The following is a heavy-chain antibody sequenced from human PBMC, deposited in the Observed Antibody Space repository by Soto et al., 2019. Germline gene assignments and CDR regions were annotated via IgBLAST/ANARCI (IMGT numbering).Heavy chain of an antibody. CDR1: GFTLKTYA. CDR3: ARDQSSTVITSTHFDP. D-gene: IGHD4-17*01. Sequence: QAQLMESGGGVVQSGGSLRLSCAVSGFTLKTYAMEWVRQAPGKGLEWVAVISYDGSTKFYADSVKGRFTISRDNSKNTLYLEMSRLRPDDTAMYYCARDQSSTVITSTHFDPWGQGTLVTVSA. J-gene: IGHJ5*02. CDR2: ISYDGSTK. V-gene: IGHV3-30-3*01.